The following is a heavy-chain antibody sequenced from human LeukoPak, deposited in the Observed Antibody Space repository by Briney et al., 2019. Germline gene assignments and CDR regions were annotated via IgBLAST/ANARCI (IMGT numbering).Heavy chain of an antibody. J-gene: IGHJ3*02. CDR2: IYYNGST. D-gene: IGHD6-6*01. CDR3: ARRGDSSSSRAFDI. V-gene: IGHV4-59*08. CDR1: GGSISSYY. Sequence: SETLSLTCTVSGGSISSYYWSWIRQPPGKGLEWIGYIYYNGSTNYNPSLKSRVTISVDTSKNQFSLKLSSVTAADTAVYYCARRGDSSSSRAFDIWGQGTMVTVSS.